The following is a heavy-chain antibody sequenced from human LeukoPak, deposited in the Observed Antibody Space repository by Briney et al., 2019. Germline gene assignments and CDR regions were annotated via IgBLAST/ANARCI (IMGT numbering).Heavy chain of an antibody. CDR1: GYTFTSYY. CDR3: ARAIPDISFLYYFDY. D-gene: IGHD2-15*01. Sequence: GASVKVSCKASGYTFTSYYMHWVRQAPGQGLEWMGIINPSGGSTSYAQKFQGRVTITRDTSASTAYMELSSLRSEDTAVYYCARAIPDISFLYYFDYWGQGTLVTVSS. J-gene: IGHJ4*02. CDR2: INPSGGST. V-gene: IGHV1-46*01.